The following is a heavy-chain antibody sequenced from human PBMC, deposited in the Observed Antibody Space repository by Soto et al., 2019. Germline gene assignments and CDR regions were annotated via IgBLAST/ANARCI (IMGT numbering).Heavy chain of an antibody. Sequence: SETLSLTCTVSGGSISSGDYYWSWIRQPPGKGLEWIGYIYYSGSTYYNPSLKSRVTISVDTSKNQFSLKLSSVTAADTAVYYCARDKAQTIFGVVRSDAFDIWGQGTMGTVS. CDR2: IYYSGST. V-gene: IGHV4-30-4*01. J-gene: IGHJ3*02. CDR3: ARDKAQTIFGVVRSDAFDI. CDR1: GGSISSGDYY. D-gene: IGHD3-3*01.